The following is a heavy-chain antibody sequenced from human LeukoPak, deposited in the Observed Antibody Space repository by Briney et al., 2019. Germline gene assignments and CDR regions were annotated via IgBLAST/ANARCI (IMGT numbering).Heavy chain of an antibody. CDR1: GYSISSGYY. CDR2: IYHSGST. Sequence: SETLSLTCAVSGYSISSGYYWGWLRQPPGKGLEWIGSIYHSGSTYYNPSLKSRVTISVDTSKNQFSLKLSSVTAADTAVYYCAREDIVVVVAALVPNWFDPWGQGTRVTVSS. V-gene: IGHV4-38-2*02. D-gene: IGHD2-15*01. CDR3: AREDIVVVVAALVPNWFDP. J-gene: IGHJ5*02.